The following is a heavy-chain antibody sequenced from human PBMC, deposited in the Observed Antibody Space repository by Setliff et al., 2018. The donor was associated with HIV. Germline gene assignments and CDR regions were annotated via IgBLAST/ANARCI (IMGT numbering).Heavy chain of an antibody. J-gene: IGHJ3*02. D-gene: IGHD2-15*01. Sequence: LSLTCTVSGGSVSTSSYSWGWIRQPPEKGLEWIGTIYHTGKTYYNSSLNSRVTIVVDTSKDQFSLNLSTVTAADTAVYYCGRVAGYCAPSRCYGYNAFDIWGPGTMVTVSS. CDR1: GGSVSTSSYS. V-gene: IGHV4-39*01. CDR3: GRVAGYCAPSRCYGYNAFDI. CDR2: IYHTGKT.